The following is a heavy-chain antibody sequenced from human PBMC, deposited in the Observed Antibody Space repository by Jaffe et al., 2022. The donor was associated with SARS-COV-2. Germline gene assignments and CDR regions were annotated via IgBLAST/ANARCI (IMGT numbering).Heavy chain of an antibody. CDR1: GGSISSGSYY. V-gene: IGHV4-61*02. Sequence: QVQLQESGPGLVKPSQTLSLTCTVSGGSISSGSYYWSWIRQPAGKGLEWIGRIYTSGSTNYNPSLKSRVTISVDTSKNQFSLKLSSVTAADTAVYYCARSIAAAAHLYFDYWGQGTLVTVSS. CDR2: IYTSGST. J-gene: IGHJ4*02. D-gene: IGHD6-13*01. CDR3: ARSIAAAAHLYFDY.